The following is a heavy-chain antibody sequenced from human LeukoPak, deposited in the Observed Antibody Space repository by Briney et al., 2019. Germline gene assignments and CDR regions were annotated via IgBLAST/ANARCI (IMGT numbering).Heavy chain of an antibody. D-gene: IGHD4/OR15-4a*01. CDR2: INPRSGGT. J-gene: IGHJ5*02. CDR1: GYTFTDYY. V-gene: IGHV1-2*06. Sequence: ASVKVSCKTSGYTFTDYYMHWVRQAPGQGLEWMGRINPRSGGTNYAQKFQGRVTMTRDTSISTAYMELSRLRSDDTAVYYCARDPSGAINWFDPWGQGTLVTVSS. CDR3: ARDPSGAINWFDP.